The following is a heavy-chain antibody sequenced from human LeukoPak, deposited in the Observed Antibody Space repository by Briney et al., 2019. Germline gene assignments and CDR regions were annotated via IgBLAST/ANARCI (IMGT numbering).Heavy chain of an antibody. CDR1: GGSISSYY. V-gene: IGHV4-59*08. Sequence: PSETLSLTCTVSGGSISSYYWSWIRQPPGKGLEWTGYIYYSGSTNYNPSLKSRVTISVDTSKNQFSLKLSSVTAADTAVYYCARTPKDYYGSGRIRATWFDPWGQGTLVTVSS. CDR3: ARTPKDYYGSGRIRATWFDP. J-gene: IGHJ5*02. D-gene: IGHD3-10*01. CDR2: IYYSGST.